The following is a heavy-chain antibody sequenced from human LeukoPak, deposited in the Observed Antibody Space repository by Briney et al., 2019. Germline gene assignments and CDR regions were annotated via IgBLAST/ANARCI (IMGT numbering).Heavy chain of an antibody. CDR1: GFTFSSYG. V-gene: IGHV3-33*01. CDR3: ARDGPMIVAHY. Sequence: GRSLRLSCAASGFTFSSYGMHWVRQAPGKGLEWVAVIWYDGSNKYYADSVKGRFTISRDNSKNTLYPQMNSLRAEDTAVYYCARDGPMIVAHYWGQGTLVTVSS. J-gene: IGHJ4*02. CDR2: IWYDGSNK. D-gene: IGHD3-22*01.